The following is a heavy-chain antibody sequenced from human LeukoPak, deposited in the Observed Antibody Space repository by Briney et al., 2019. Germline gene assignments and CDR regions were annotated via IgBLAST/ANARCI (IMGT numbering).Heavy chain of an antibody. Sequence: SVKVSCKASGGTFSSYAISWVRQAPGQGLEWMGWIIPIFGTVNYAQKFQGRVTITADESTSTAYMELSSLRSEDTAVYYCARDLGLYGGNSALDYWGQGTLVTVSS. J-gene: IGHJ4*02. D-gene: IGHD4-23*01. CDR2: IIPIFGTV. CDR1: GGTFSSYA. V-gene: IGHV1-69*13. CDR3: ARDLGLYGGNSALDY.